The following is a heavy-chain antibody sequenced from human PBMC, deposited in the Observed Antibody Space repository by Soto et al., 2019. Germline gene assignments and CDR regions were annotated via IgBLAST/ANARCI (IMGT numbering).Heavy chain of an antibody. J-gene: IGHJ3*02. V-gene: IGHV1-18*01. CDR2: ISVYDGKT. D-gene: IGHD3-22*01. CDR3: ARPDYYNTGSGAFDI. CDR1: GYSFNSHG. Sequence: QGQLVQSGAEVKKLGASVNVSCKASGYSFNSHGISWVRQAPGQGLEWLGWISVYDGKTYYAQNLQGRVTMTADTLTSTAYMELRSLRSDDTAVYYCARPDYYNTGSGAFDIWGQGTVVTVSS.